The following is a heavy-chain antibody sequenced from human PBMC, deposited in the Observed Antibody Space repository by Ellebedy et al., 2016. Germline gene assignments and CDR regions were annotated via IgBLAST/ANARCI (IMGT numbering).Heavy chain of an antibody. CDR3: ARDDCTIPSCFGA. CDR2: INSDGSST. V-gene: IGHV3-74*01. Sequence: GESLKISXVTSGFTFRNYWMHWVRQVPGQGLLWVSRINSDGSSTTYADSVKGRFTMSRDNSKNTLYLQVNSLRAEDTGVYYCARDDCTIPSCFGAWGQGTLVTVSS. J-gene: IGHJ5*02. CDR1: GFTFRNYW. D-gene: IGHD2-2*01.